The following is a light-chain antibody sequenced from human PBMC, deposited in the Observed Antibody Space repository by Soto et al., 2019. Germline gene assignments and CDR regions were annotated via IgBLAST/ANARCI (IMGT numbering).Light chain of an antibody. CDR3: CSFTSSSTFV. CDR1: SSDVGGYNY. J-gene: IGLJ2*01. V-gene: IGLV2-14*01. CDR2: DVS. Sequence: QSALTQPASVSGSPGQSITISCTGTSSDVGGYNYVSWYQQHPGKAPKLMIYDVSNRPSGVSNRFSGSKSGNTASLTISGLQAEDEAEYYCCSFTSSSTFVFGRGTKLTVL.